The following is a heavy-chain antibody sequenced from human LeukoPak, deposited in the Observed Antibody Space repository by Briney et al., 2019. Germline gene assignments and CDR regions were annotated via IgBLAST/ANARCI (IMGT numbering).Heavy chain of an antibody. Sequence: SETLSLTCTVSGGSISNNNYYWGWIRQPPGKGLEWIGNIYYSGSTYYSPSLKSRVTISVDMSKNQFSLKVNSVTAIDTAVYYCAREVAGTPWIDYWGQGTLVTVSS. CDR2: IYYSGST. D-gene: IGHD6-19*01. V-gene: IGHV4-39*02. CDR3: AREVAGTPWIDY. J-gene: IGHJ4*02. CDR1: GGSISNNNYY.